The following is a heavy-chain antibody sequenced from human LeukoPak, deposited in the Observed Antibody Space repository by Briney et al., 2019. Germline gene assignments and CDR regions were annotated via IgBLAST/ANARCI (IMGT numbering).Heavy chain of an antibody. CDR2: IYYSGST. J-gene: IGHJ5*02. CDR3: ARVDCSGGSCYGRGSFDP. V-gene: IGHV4-59*01. D-gene: IGHD2-15*01. CDR1: GGSISGYH. Sequence: SETLSLTCTVSGGSISGYHWSWIRQPPGKALEWIGYIYYSGSTNYNPSLKSRVTISVDTSKNQFSLKLSSVTAADTAVYYCARVDCSGGSCYGRGSFDPWGQGTLVTVSS.